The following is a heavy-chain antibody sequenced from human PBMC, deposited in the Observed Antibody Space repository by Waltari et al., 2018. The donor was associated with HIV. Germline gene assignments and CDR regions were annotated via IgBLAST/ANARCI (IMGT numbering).Heavy chain of an antibody. V-gene: IGHV4-39*02. CDR1: GGSVSSSVYY. Sequence: QLQLQESGPGLVKPSETLSLTCTVSGGSVSSSVYYWGWIRQPPGKGLEWIGNIYYSENTYYSPSLKSRGTISVDTSKNHFSLRVTSVTAADTAVYYCARGPGYYFDSWGQGTLVTVSS. CDR2: IYYSENT. CDR3: ARGPGYYFDS. J-gene: IGHJ4*02. D-gene: IGHD3-10*01.